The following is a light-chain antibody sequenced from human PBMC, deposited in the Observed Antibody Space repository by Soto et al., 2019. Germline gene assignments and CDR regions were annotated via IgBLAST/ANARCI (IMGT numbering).Light chain of an antibody. J-gene: IGLJ2*01. V-gene: IGLV2-8*01. CDR1: SSDIGGYNY. CDR3: QSYDSSFVL. CDR2: EVS. Sequence: QSALTQPPSASGSPGQSVTISCTGTSSDIGGYNYVSWYQQHPGKAPKLIIYEVSKRPSGVPDRFSGSKSGNTASLTVSGLQAEDEADYYCQSYDSSFVLFGGGTKLTVL.